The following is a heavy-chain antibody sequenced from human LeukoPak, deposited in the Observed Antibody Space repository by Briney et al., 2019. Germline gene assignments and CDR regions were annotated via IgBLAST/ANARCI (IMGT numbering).Heavy chain of an antibody. CDR1: GYTVTSYA. CDR3: AIHYYYDSSGHFDF. D-gene: IGHD3-22*01. CDR2: INTNTGNS. V-gene: IGHV7-4-1*02. Sequence: ASVKVSCKASGYTVTSYAMSWVRQAPGQGLEWMGWINTNTGNSMYAQGFTGRFVFSLDTSVSTAYLQISSLKAEDTAVYYCAIHYYYDSSGHFDFWGQGTLVTVSS. J-gene: IGHJ4*02.